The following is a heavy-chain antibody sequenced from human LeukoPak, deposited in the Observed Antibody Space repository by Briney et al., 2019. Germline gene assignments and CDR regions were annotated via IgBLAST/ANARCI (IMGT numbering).Heavy chain of an antibody. J-gene: IGHJ4*02. Sequence: GGSPRLSCAASGFTFSSYGMHWVRQAPGKGLEWVAVIWYDGSNKYYADSVKGRFTISRDNSKNTLYLQMNSLRAEDTAVYYCAKDPSVSTPPFTAGYYFDYWGQGTLVTVSS. CDR1: GFTFSSYG. CDR2: IWYDGSNK. D-gene: IGHD1-14*01. V-gene: IGHV3-33*06. CDR3: AKDPSVSTPPFTAGYYFDY.